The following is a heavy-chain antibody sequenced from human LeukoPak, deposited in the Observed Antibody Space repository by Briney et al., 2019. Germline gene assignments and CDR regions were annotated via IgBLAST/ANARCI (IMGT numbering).Heavy chain of an antibody. CDR3: ARLGGSYNDY. Sequence: GGSLRLSWAASGFTFSSYWMHWVRQAPGKGLVWVSRISSDGSTTSYADSVKGRFTISRDNAKNTLYLQMSSLRAEDTAVYYCARLGGSYNDYWGQGTLVTVSS. CDR2: ISSDGSTT. CDR1: GFTFSSYW. V-gene: IGHV3-74*01. D-gene: IGHD1-26*01. J-gene: IGHJ4*02.